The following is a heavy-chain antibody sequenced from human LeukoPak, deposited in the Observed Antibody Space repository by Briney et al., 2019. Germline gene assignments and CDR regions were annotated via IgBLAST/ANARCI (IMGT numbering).Heavy chain of an antibody. CDR1: GFTFSSYA. J-gene: IGHJ3*02. Sequence: PGGSLRLSCAASGFTFSSYAMHWVRQAPGKGLEYVSAISNNGGSTYYANSVKGRFTISRDNSKNTLYLQMGSLRAEDMAVYYCARDQPHYDSSGYYYSHAFDIWGQGTMVTISS. V-gene: IGHV3-64*01. CDR3: ARDQPHYDSSGYYYSHAFDI. D-gene: IGHD3-22*01. CDR2: ISNNGGST.